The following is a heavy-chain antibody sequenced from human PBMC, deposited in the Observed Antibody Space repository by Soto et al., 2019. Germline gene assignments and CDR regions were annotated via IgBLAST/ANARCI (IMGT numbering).Heavy chain of an antibody. V-gene: IGHV1-18*01. Sequence: ASVKVSCKASGYTFTMYGISWVLQAPGQGLEWMGWISAYNGNTNYAQKLQGRVTMTTDTSTSTAYMELRSLRSDDTAVYYCARVMITFGGVSDWGQGTLVTVSS. D-gene: IGHD3-16*01. J-gene: IGHJ4*02. CDR2: ISAYNGNT. CDR1: GYTFTMYG. CDR3: ARVMITFGGVSD.